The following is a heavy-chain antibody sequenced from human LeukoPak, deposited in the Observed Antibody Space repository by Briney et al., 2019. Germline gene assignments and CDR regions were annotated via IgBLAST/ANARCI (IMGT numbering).Heavy chain of an antibody. Sequence: PSETLSLTCTVSGYSISSGYYWGWIRQPPGKGLEWIGSIYHSGSTYYNPSLKSRVTISVDTSKNQFSLKLSSVTAADTAVYYCARWRGYCSSTSCYGNWFDPWGQGTLVTVSS. CDR1: GYSISSGYY. V-gene: IGHV4-38-2*02. D-gene: IGHD2-2*01. CDR2: IYHSGST. J-gene: IGHJ5*02. CDR3: ARWRGYCSSTSCYGNWFDP.